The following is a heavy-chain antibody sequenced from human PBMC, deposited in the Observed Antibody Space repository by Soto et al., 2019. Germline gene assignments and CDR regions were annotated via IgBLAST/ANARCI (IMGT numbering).Heavy chain of an antibody. V-gene: IGHV3-23*01. CDR1: GFIFSNYA. Sequence: GGSLRLSCAASGFIFSNYAMSWVRQAPGKGLEWVSGISGSKGKTYYADYVKGRFTISRDNSKNTLFLQMNSLRAEDTAVYYCAKDKSCSHGVCYLDYWCQGPLVTV. J-gene: IGHJ4*01. CDR3: AKDKSCSHGVCYLDY. D-gene: IGHD2-8*01. CDR2: ISGSKGKT.